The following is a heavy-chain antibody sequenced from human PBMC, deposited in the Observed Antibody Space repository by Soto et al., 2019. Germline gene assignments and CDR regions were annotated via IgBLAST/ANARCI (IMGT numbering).Heavy chain of an antibody. Sequence: KTSETLSLTCAVSGGSISSSNWWSWVRQPPGKGLEWIGEIYHSGSTNYNPSLKSRVTISVDKSKNQFSLKLSSVTAADTAVYYCARGSRYFDWLGAFDIWGQGTMVTVSS. CDR1: GGSISSSNW. D-gene: IGHD3-9*01. CDR3: ARGSRYFDWLGAFDI. CDR2: IYHSGST. J-gene: IGHJ3*02. V-gene: IGHV4-4*02.